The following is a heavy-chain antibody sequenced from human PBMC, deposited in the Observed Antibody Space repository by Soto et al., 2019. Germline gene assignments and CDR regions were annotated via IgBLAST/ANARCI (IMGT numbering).Heavy chain of an antibody. D-gene: IGHD1-26*01. V-gene: IGHV3-23*01. Sequence: EVRLLESGGGLVQPGGPWNPPVQPPGFPSATSPMTGFPQAPGKGPSGLSLISGVGDLAYYAESVKGRFTSSRDNSKNTLYLQMTFLRVDDTAVYYCAKYSGDFPVYNGLNVWGQGTTVTVSS. CDR1: GFPSATSP. J-gene: IGHJ6*02. CDR3: AKYSGDFPVYNGLNV. CDR2: ISGVGDLA.